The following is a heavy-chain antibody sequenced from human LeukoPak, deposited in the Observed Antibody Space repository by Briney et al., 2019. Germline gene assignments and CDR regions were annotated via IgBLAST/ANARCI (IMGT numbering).Heavy chain of an antibody. V-gene: IGHV4-59*01. J-gene: IGHJ6*03. CDR3: ARVRRSPYYYYMDV. Sequence: SETLSLTCTVSGGSISSYYWSWIRRPPGKGLEWIGYIYYSGSTNYNPSLKSRVTISVDTSKNQFSPKLSSVTAADAAVYYCARVRRSPYYYYMDVWGKGTTVTVSS. D-gene: IGHD3-16*01. CDR1: GGSISSYY. CDR2: IYYSGST.